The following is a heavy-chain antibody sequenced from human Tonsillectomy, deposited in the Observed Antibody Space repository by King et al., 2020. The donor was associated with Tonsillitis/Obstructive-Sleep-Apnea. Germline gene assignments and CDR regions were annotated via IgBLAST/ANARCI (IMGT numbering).Heavy chain of an antibody. V-gene: IGHV5-51*01. CDR1: GPRFRSSW. CDR2: LSPGDSST. J-gene: IGHJ3*02. D-gene: IGHD1-26*01. CDR3: ARSGSYSFAPYLGAFDI. Sequence: VPLVPSGAASPPPGASLKLSCPGSGPRFRSSWLAWVRPPPGKGLEWLGLLSPGDSSTRSSPSFAGPVTLSADESIRTADLQWRGLKASDTAMYFCARSGSYSFAPYLGAFDIWGQGTVVTVAS.